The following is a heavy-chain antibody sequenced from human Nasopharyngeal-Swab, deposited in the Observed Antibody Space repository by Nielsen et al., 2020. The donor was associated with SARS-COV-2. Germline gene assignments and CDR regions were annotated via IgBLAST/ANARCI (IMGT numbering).Heavy chain of an antibody. Sequence: WIRQPPGKGLEGVSFISSSSSYIYYADSVKGRFTISRDNAKNSMCLQMNSLRAEDTAVYYCARDLFRYNWNGDGPGNFDYWGQGTLVTVSS. V-gene: IGHV3-21*01. CDR2: ISSSSSYI. J-gene: IGHJ4*02. CDR3: ARDLFRYNWNGDGPGNFDY. D-gene: IGHD1-20*01.